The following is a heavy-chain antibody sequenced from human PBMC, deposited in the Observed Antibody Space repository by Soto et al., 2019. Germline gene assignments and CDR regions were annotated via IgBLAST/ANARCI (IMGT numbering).Heavy chain of an antibody. D-gene: IGHD2-8*01. J-gene: IGHJ4*02. CDR3: ASFVGLLWGGVSPAESWGSYYFDN. Sequence: VQLQESGPGLVKPSQILSLTCTVSGDSITSGDYYWSWIRQPPGKDLEWIGYIYYSGNTNYNPSLKSRVIMSVDTSKNQFSLKLTSVTAADTAVYYCASFVGLLWGGVSPAESWGSYYFDNWGQGILVTVSS. V-gene: IGHV4-30-4*01. CDR2: IYYSGNT. CDR1: GDSITSGDYY.